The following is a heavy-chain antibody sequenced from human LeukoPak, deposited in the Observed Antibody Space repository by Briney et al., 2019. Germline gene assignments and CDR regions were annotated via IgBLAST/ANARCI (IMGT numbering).Heavy chain of an antibody. D-gene: IGHD3-22*01. J-gene: IGHJ4*02. CDR2: ISYDGSNK. Sequence: GRSLRLSCAASGFTFSSYAMHWVRRAPGKGLEWVAVISYDGSNKYYADSVKGRFTISRDNSKNTLYLQMDSLRAEDTAVYYCARNGESSGYLTDFDYWGQGTLVTVSS. CDR3: ARNGESSGYLTDFDY. CDR1: GFTFSSYA. V-gene: IGHV3-30-3*01.